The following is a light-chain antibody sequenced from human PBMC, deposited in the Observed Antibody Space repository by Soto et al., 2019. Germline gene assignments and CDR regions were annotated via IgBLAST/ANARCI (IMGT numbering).Light chain of an antibody. Sequence: ESVLTQSPGTLSLSPGERATLSCRASQSVSSSCLAWYQQKPGQAPRLLIYGASSRATGIPDRFSGSGSGTDFTLTISRLEPEDFAVYYCQQYGSSPQTFGQGTKVDIK. CDR2: GAS. J-gene: IGKJ1*01. V-gene: IGKV3-20*01. CDR1: QSVSSSC. CDR3: QQYGSSPQT.